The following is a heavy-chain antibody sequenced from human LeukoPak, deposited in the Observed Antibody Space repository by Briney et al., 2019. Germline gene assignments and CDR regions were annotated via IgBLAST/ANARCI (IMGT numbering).Heavy chain of an antibody. CDR2: IIPIFGTA. Sequence: VASVKVSCKASGGTFSSYAISWVRQAPGQGLEWMGGIIPIFGTANYAQKFQGRATITTDESTSTAYMELSSLRSEDTAVYYCAREGPTGDIDYWGQGTLVTVSS. J-gene: IGHJ4*02. CDR1: GGTFSSYA. CDR3: AREGPTGDIDY. D-gene: IGHD1-26*01. V-gene: IGHV1-69*05.